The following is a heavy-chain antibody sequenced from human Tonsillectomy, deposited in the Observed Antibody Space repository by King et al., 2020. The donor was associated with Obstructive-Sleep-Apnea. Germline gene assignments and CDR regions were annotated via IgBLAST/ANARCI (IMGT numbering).Heavy chain of an antibody. CDR2: AKSGDDVI. J-gene: IGHJ4*02. Sequence: VQLVESGGGLVKPGGSLRLSFAASGFNLNAYHMSWIRQAPGKGLGWVSYAKSGDDVIFYADSVNGRFTVSKDNAKNSLYLQMNSLRVEDTAIYYCARDLWGGTYDYWGQGALVTVSS. CDR1: GFNLNAYH. CDR3: ARDLWGGTYDY. D-gene: IGHD1-26*01. V-gene: IGHV3-11*01.